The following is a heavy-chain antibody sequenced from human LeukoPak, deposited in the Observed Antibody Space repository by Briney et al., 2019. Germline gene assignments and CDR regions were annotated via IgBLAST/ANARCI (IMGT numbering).Heavy chain of an antibody. CDR3: AKDLLRAYDFWSGYSS. J-gene: IGHJ5*02. D-gene: IGHD3-3*01. Sequence: GGSLRLSCADSGFTFSRYAMSWVRQAPGKGLEWVSDISGSGVSTYYPDSVKGRFTISRDNSKNTLYLQMNSLRAEHTAVYYCAKDLLRAYDFWSGYSSWGQGTLVTVSS. V-gene: IGHV3-23*01. CDR1: GFTFSRYA. CDR2: ISGSGVST.